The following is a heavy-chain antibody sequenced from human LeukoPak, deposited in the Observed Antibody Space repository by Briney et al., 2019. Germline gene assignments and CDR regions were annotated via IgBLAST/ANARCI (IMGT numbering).Heavy chain of an antibody. CDR3: ARDKKGASCYDF. CDR2: IYYSGST. J-gene: IGHJ4*02. V-gene: IGHV4-59*01. CDR1: GGSISSYY. Sequence: SETLSLTCTVSGGSISSYYWSWIRQPPGKGLEWIGYIYYSGSTNYNPSLKSRVTISVDTSKNQFSLKLSSVTAADTAVYYCARDKKGASCYDFWGQGTLVTVSS. D-gene: IGHD2-2*01.